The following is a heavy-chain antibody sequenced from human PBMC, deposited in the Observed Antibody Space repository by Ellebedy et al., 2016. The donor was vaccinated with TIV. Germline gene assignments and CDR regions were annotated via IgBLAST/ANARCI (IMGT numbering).Heavy chain of an antibody. V-gene: IGHV4-59*12. D-gene: IGHD5-18*01. CDR3: ARVTEHSYGSSWFDP. J-gene: IGHJ5*02. Sequence: SETLSLXXTVSGGSISSYYWSWIRQPPGKGLEWIGYIYYSGSTNYNPSLKSRVTISVDTSKNQFSLKLSSVTAADTAVYFCARVTEHSYGSSWFDPWGQGTLVTVSS. CDR2: IYYSGST. CDR1: GGSISSYY.